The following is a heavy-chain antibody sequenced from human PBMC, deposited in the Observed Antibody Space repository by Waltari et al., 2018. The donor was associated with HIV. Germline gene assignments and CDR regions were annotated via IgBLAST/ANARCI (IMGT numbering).Heavy chain of an antibody. D-gene: IGHD6-13*01. V-gene: IGHV3-48*02. CDR2: ITSGSDTI. CDR3: ARSGSGYGSSWSLDY. CDR1: GFSFGPYS. J-gene: IGHJ4*02. Sequence: EVQLVESGGGLVQPGGSLRLSCAASGFSFGPYSMNWVGQAPGKGLIWVAYITSGSDTIYYADSVKGRFTVSRDNAKNSLYLQMNSLRDGDTAVYYCARSGSGYGSSWSLDYWGQGSLVTVSS.